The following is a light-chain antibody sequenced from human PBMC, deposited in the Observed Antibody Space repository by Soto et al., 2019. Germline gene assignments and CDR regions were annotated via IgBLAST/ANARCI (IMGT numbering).Light chain of an antibody. V-gene: IGKV3-15*01. J-gene: IGKJ1*01. CDR3: QQYNNWRPQT. Sequence: EIVMTQSPATLSVSPGERATLSCRASQSVSSNLAWYQQKPGQAPRLLIYGASTRATGIPARFSGSGSGTEFTLTISSLQSEDFAVYYGQQYNNWRPQTFGQGTKVEIK. CDR2: GAS. CDR1: QSVSSN.